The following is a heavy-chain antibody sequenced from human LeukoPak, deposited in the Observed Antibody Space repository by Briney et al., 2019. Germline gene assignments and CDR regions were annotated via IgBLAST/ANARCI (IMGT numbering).Heavy chain of an antibody. Sequence: GGSLRLSCAASGFTVSSNYMSWVRQAPGKGLEWVSVIYSGGSTYYADSVKGRFTISRGNSKNTLNLQMNSLRAEDTAVYYCARDGLPETYYYDSSGYFVPDYYYYYGMDVWGQGTTVTVSS. CDR3: ARDGLPETYYYDSSGYFVPDYYYYYGMDV. D-gene: IGHD3-22*01. J-gene: IGHJ6*02. CDR2: IYSGGST. V-gene: IGHV3-66*02. CDR1: GFTVSSNY.